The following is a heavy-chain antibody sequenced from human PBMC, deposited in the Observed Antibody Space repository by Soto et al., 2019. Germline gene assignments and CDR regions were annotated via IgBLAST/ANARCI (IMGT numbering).Heavy chain of an antibody. CDR1: GFTFSSYA. V-gene: IGHV3-23*01. J-gene: IGHJ6*02. Sequence: GGSLRLSCAASGFTFSSYAMSWVRQAPGKGLEWVSAISGSGGSTYYADSVKGRFTISRDNSKNTLYLQMNSLRAEDTAVYYCAKDRGRITIFGVVIKGYYGMDVWGQGTTVTVSS. CDR3: AKDRGRITIFGVVIKGYYGMDV. D-gene: IGHD3-3*01. CDR2: ISGSGGST.